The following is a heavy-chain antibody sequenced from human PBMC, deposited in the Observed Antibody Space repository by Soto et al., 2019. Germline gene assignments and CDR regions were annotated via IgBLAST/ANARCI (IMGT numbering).Heavy chain of an antibody. CDR1: GFTFSSYG. CDR3: AKDEYYYSRSGYYIFDS. V-gene: IGHV3-30*18. J-gene: IGHJ4*02. D-gene: IGHD3-22*01. CDR2: ISYDGSNK. Sequence: GGSLRLSCAASGFTFSSYGMHWVRQAPGKGLEWVAVISYDGSNKYYADSVKGRFTISRDNSKKTLYLQMNSLRPEDTALYYCAKDEYYYSRSGYYIFDSWGQGTLVTVSS.